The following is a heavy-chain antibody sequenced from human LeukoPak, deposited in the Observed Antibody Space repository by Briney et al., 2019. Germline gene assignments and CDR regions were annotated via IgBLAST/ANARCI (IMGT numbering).Heavy chain of an antibody. D-gene: IGHD6-19*01. CDR2: INHSGST. CDR3: ASHSSGFIWFDP. V-gene: IGHV4-34*01. J-gene: IGHJ5*02. CDR1: GGSFSGYY. Sequence: SETLSLTCAVYGGSFSGYYWSWIRQPPGKGLEWIGEINHSGSTNYNPSLKSRVTISVDTSKNQFSLKLSSVTAADTAVYYCASHSSGFIWFDPWGQGTLVTVSS.